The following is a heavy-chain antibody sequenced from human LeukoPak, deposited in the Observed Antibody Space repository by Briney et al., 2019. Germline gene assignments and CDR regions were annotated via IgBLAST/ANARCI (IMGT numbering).Heavy chain of an antibody. D-gene: IGHD3-22*01. CDR3: ARSRARYYNSRGYYPDS. Sequence: PSETLSLTCTVSGGSITSGTYYWSWIRQSPGKGLEWIGRIYTSGITDYNPSLKSRVAISLDTANNHFSLRLGSVTAADTAVYYCARSRARYYNSRGYYPDSWGQGTLVTVSS. CDR1: GGSITSGTYY. V-gene: IGHV4-61*02. J-gene: IGHJ4*02. CDR2: IYTSGIT.